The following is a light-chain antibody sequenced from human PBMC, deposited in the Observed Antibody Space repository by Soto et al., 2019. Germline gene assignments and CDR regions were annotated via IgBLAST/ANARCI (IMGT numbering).Light chain of an antibody. CDR1: SSDVGAYNY. V-gene: IGLV2-8*01. Sequence: QSALAHPPSASGSPGQSVTISCTGTSSDVGAYNYVSWYQQYPAKAPKLIIYEVTKRPSGVPDRFSGSKSGNTASLTVSGLQAEDEADYYCSSYADNNRVFGTGTKVTVL. CDR3: SSYADNNRV. J-gene: IGLJ1*01. CDR2: EVT.